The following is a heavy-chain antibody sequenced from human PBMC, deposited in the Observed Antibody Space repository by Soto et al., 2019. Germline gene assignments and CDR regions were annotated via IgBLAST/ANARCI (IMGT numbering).Heavy chain of an antibody. CDR2: IQSGGTT. J-gene: IGHJ6*03. CDR3: ARDDILCSGGSFYGVPMDV. Sequence: VQLLESGGGLVQPGGSLRLSCAASGFTVSSKYMSWVRQAPGNGLEWVSLIQSGGTTYYADSVKGRFTISRYSSKNMLHLQMDSLRAEDTAVDYCARDDILCSGGSFYGVPMDVWGNGTTVTVSS. CDR1: GFTVSSKY. V-gene: IGHV3-66*01. D-gene: IGHD2-15*01.